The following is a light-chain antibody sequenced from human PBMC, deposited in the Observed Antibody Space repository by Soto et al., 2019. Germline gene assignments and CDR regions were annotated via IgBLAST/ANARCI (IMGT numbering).Light chain of an antibody. V-gene: IGLV1-47*01. Sequence: QYLLAKPPSASGTPGKRVTISCSGSISNIGSNYVYWYQQLPGTAPKLLIYRNNQRPSGVPDRFSGSKSGTSASLAISGLRSEDEADYYCAAWDDSLSRRVFRTGTKVNVL. CDR3: AAWDDSLSRRV. J-gene: IGLJ1*01. CDR1: ISNIGSNY. CDR2: RNN.